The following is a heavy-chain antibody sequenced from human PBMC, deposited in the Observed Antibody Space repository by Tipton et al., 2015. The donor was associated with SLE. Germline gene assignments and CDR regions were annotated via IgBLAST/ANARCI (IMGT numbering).Heavy chain of an antibody. J-gene: IGHJ4*02. CDR1: GFTLSNYW. D-gene: IGHD5-12*01. Sequence: SLRLSCAASGFTLSNYWMNWVRQAPGKGLQWVANIKQDGNEKYYVDSVEGRFSISRDNANNSLYLQMNSLRADDTAVYYCASVDIVATIQGTYWGQGTLVTVSS. CDR2: IKQDGNEK. V-gene: IGHV3-7*01. CDR3: ASVDIVATIQGTY.